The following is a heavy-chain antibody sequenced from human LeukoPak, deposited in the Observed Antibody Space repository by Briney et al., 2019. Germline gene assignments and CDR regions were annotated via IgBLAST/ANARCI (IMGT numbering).Heavy chain of an antibody. Sequence: ASVKVSCKASAYAFTGFYMHWLRQAPGQGLEWMGWINPNSGGTNYAQRFQGRVTMTRDTSIRTAYMELSRLRSDDTAVYYCARANFQSRSMVRGVIDYWGQGTLVTVSS. CDR3: ARANFQSRSMVRGVIDY. CDR2: INPNSGGT. CDR1: AYAFTGFY. J-gene: IGHJ4*02. V-gene: IGHV1-2*02. D-gene: IGHD3-10*01.